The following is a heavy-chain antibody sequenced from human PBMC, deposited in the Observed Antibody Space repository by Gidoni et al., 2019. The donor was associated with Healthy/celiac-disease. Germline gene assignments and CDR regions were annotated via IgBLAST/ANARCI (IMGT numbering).Heavy chain of an antibody. V-gene: IGHV1-18*01. Sequence: GQGLEWMGWISAYNGNTNYAQKLQGRVTMTTDTSTSTAYMELRSLRSDDTAVYYCARNDDILTGYSPLDYWGQGTLVTVSS. D-gene: IGHD3-9*01. CDR2: ISAYNGNT. J-gene: IGHJ4*02. CDR3: ARNDDILTGYSPLDY.